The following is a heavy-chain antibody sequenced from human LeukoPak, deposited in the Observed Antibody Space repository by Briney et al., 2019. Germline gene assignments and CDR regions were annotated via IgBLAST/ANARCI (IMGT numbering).Heavy chain of an antibody. CDR2: ISWNSGSI. CDR1: GFTFDDYA. Sequence: PGGSLRLSCAASGFTFDDYAMHWVRQAPGKGLEWVSGISWNSGSIGYADSVKGRFTISRDNAKNSLYLQMNSLRAEDTALYYCARDVVPYYYYYMDVWGKGTTVTVSS. V-gene: IGHV3-9*01. CDR3: ARDVVPYYYYYMDV. J-gene: IGHJ6*03. D-gene: IGHD2-15*01.